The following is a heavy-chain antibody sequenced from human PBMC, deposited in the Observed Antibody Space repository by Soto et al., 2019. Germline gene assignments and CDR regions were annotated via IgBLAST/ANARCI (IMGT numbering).Heavy chain of an antibody. CDR2: VYQSGTT. Sequence: SETLSLTCSVSGASISTSSDFWGWIRQAPGKGLEWIGNVYQSGTTRLNPSLKSRVSIFVDSSKNQFSLELNSATAADRAVYECARQPESPSYLDYWGQGILVTVSS. V-gene: IGHV4-39*01. CDR3: ARQPESPSYLDY. CDR1: GASISTSSDF. J-gene: IGHJ4*02. D-gene: IGHD5-18*01.